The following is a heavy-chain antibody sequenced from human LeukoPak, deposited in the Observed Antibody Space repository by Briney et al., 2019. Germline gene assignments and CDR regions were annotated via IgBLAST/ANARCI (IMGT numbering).Heavy chain of an antibody. CDR1: GGSISSYY. D-gene: IGHD3/OR15-3a*01. V-gene: IGHV4-59*01. Sequence: PSETLSLTCTVAGGSISSYYWSWIRQPPGKGLEWIWYIYYSGSTNYNPSLKSRVTISVDTSKNQFSLQLSSVTAADTAVYYCARVGASDWTSWFEPWGQGTLVTVSS. J-gene: IGHJ5*02. CDR3: ARVGASDWTSWFEP. CDR2: IYYSGST.